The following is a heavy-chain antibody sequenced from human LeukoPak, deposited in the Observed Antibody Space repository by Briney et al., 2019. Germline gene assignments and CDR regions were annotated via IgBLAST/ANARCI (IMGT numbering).Heavy chain of an antibody. V-gene: IGHV3-30*18. CDR3: AKDRGGTYYNYYYGMDV. J-gene: IGHJ6*02. CDR2: TSYDGNNK. CDR1: GFTFSSYG. D-gene: IGHD1-26*01. Sequence: GSLRLSCSASGFTFSSYGMHWVRQAPGKGLEWVAVTSYDGNNKYYADSVKGRFAISRDNSKNSLYLQMNSLRTEDTAVYYCAKDRGGTYYNYYYGMDVWGQGTTVTVSS.